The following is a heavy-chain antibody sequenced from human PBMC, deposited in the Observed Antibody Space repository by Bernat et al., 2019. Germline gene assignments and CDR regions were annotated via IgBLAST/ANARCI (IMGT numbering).Heavy chain of an antibody. V-gene: IGHV4-34*01. CDR3: ASRKQRGWFDP. CDR1: GGSFSGYY. CDR2: INHSGNT. Sequence: QVQLQQWGAGLLKPSETLSLTCAAYGGSFSGYYWSWIRQPPGKGLEWIGEINHSGNTNYNPYLKSRVTISVDTSKNQLSLKLSSVTAAETAVYYCASRKQRGWFDPWGQGTLVTVSS. J-gene: IGHJ5*02. D-gene: IGHD6-25*01.